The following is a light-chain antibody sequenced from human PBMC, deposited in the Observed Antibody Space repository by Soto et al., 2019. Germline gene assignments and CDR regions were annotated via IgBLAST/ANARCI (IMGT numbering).Light chain of an antibody. CDR3: MQAVQTPWT. CDR2: LGS. Sequence: DLVMTQSPLSLPVTPGEPASISCRSGQSLLHTNGYTYLDWYLQKPGQSPQLLIYLGSTRASGVPDRFSGSGSGTDFTLKISRVEAEDVGVYYCMQAVQTPWTFGQGTKLEIK. CDR1: QSLLHTNGYTY. V-gene: IGKV2-28*01. J-gene: IGKJ2*02.